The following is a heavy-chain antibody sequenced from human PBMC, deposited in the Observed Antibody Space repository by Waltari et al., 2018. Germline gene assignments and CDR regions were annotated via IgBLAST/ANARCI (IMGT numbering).Heavy chain of an antibody. J-gene: IGHJ5*02. CDR2: VIPIFGTS. Sequence: QVQLVQSGAEVKKPGSSVKVSCKASGGTSSSYAISWVRQAPGQGLEWMGRVIPIFGTSNYARKFQGRGTITADKSTSTAYMELSSLRSEDTAVYYCARAGITIFGVVIKDWFDPWGQGTLVTVSS. CDR1: GGTSSSYA. CDR3: ARAGITIFGVVIKDWFDP. V-gene: IGHV1-69*08. D-gene: IGHD3-3*01.